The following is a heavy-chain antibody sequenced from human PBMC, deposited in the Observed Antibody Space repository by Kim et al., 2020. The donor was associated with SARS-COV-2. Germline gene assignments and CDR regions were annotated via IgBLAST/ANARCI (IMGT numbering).Heavy chain of an antibody. J-gene: IGHJ6*02. CDR1: GFTFDDYA. CDR3: AKDKKIAVAGTGYYYYGMDV. Sequence: GGSLRLSCAASGFTFDDYAMHWVRQAPGKGLEWVSGISWNSGSIGYADSVKGRFTISRDNAKNSLYLQMNSLRAEDTALYYCAKDKKIAVAGTGYYYYGMDVWGQGTTVTVSS. CDR2: ISWNSGSI. V-gene: IGHV3-9*01. D-gene: IGHD6-19*01.